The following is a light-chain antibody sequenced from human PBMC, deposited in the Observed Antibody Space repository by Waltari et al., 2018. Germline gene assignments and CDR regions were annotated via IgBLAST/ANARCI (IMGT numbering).Light chain of an antibody. J-gene: IGLJ3*02. Sequence: QSVLAQPPSVSGAPGQRVTIPCSGSGSNIGAGSAVPWYQHLQGPAPKLHIYGNSNRPSGVPDRFSGSKSGTAASLAITGLQAEDEADYYCQSYDSSLSGSVFGGGTKLTVL. CDR1: GSNIGAGSA. CDR3: QSYDSSLSGSV. V-gene: IGLV1-40*01. CDR2: GNS.